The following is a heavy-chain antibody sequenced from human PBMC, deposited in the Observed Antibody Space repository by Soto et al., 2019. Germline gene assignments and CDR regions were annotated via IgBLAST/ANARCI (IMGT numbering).Heavy chain of an antibody. J-gene: IGHJ5*02. CDR2: INHSGST. V-gene: IGHV4-34*01. CDR3: ARRHYYGSGSYELDLRNWFDP. D-gene: IGHD3-10*01. Sequence: PSETLSLTCAVYGGSFSGYYWSWIRQPPGKGLEWIGEINHSGSTNYNPSLKSRVTISVDTSKNQFSLKLSSVTAADTAVYYCARRHYYGSGSYELDLRNWFDPWGQGTLVTVSS. CDR1: GGSFSGYY.